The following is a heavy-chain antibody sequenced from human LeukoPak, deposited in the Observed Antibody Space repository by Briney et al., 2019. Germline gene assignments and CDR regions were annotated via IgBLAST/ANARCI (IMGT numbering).Heavy chain of an antibody. J-gene: IGHJ4*02. D-gene: IGHD6-19*01. Sequence: GGPLRLSCAASGFTFSSYNMNWFRQAPGKGLGWVSYISTTSSTIYYADSVKGRFTISRDNAKNSLYLQMNSLRAEDTAVYYCARSGSGYLDYWGQGTLVTVSS. CDR3: ARSGSGYLDY. CDR1: GFTFSSYN. CDR2: ISTTSSTI. V-gene: IGHV3-48*01.